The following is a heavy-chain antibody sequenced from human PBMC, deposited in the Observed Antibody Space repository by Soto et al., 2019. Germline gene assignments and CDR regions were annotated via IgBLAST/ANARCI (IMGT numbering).Heavy chain of an antibody. V-gene: IGHV1-69*13. Sequence: GASVKVSCKASGGTFSSYAISWVRQAPGQGLEWMGGIIPIFGTANYAQKFQGRVTITADESTSTAYMELSSLRSEDTAVYYCASNYWNDGLPYYYGMDVWGQGTTVTVSS. J-gene: IGHJ6*02. CDR2: IIPIFGTA. D-gene: IGHD1-1*01. CDR1: GGTFSSYA. CDR3: ASNYWNDGLPYYYGMDV.